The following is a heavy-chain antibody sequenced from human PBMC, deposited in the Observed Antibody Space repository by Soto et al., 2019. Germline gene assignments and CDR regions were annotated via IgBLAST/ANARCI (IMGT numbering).Heavy chain of an antibody. V-gene: IGHV6-1*01. J-gene: IGHJ6*02. Sequence: QPLSLTCAISGDSLSSNSAGWNLIRQSPSGGLEWLGRTYYRSEWYNDYAVSVESRITINPDTSKNQFSLQLNSVTPEDTAVYYCARDRDYYYYGMDVWGQGTTVTSP. CDR1: GDSLSSNSAG. CDR2: TYYRSEWYN. CDR3: ARDRDYYYYGMDV.